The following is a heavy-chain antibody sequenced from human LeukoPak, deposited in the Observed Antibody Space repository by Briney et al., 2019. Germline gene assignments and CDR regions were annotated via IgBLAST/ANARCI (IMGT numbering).Heavy chain of an antibody. D-gene: IGHD1-26*01. CDR3: GRHQHSGSYGAFDI. J-gene: IGHJ3*02. CDR2: IHPGDSDT. Sequence: PGESLKISCQGSGYTSTAYWIGWVRQMPGKGLEWVGIIHPGDSDTRYSPSFQGQVTISADKSITTAYLQWSSLKASDTAMYYCGRHQHSGSYGAFDIWGQGTMVTVSS. V-gene: IGHV5-51*01. CDR1: GYTSTAYW.